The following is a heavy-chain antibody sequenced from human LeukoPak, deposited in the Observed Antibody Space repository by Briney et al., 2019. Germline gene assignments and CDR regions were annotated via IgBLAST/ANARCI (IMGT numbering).Heavy chain of an antibody. CDR1: GGSISSGGYY. J-gene: IGHJ3*02. CDR3: ARYDYGGGYDAFDI. D-gene: IGHD4-23*01. Sequence: PSETLSLTCTVSGGSISSGGYYRSWIRQHPGKGLEWIGYIYYSGSTYYNPSLKSRVTISVDTSKNQFSLKLSSVTAADTAVYYCARYDYGGGYDAFDIWGQGTMVTGSS. CDR2: IYYSGST. V-gene: IGHV4-31*03.